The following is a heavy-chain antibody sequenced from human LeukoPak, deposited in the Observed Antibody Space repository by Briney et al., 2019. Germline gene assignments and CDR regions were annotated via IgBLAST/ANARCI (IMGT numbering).Heavy chain of an antibody. CDR2: INHSGST. CDR3: ARLRATYYYDSSGYYGLDY. D-gene: IGHD3-22*01. Sequence: SETLSLTCAVYGGSFSGYYWSWIRQPPGKGLEWIGEINHSGSTNYNPSLKSRVTISVDTSKNQFSLKLSSVTAADTAVYYCARLRATYYYDSSGYYGLDYWGQGTLVTASS. J-gene: IGHJ4*02. V-gene: IGHV4-34*01. CDR1: GGSFSGYY.